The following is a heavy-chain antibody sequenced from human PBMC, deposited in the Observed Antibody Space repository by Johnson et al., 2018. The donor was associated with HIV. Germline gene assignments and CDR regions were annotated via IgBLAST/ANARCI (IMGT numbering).Heavy chain of an antibody. CDR2: VIRNSAGGST. CDR3: STGLGLERSEGNDAFGV. J-gene: IGHJ3*01. Sequence: VQLVESGGGLVQPGGSLRLSCAASGSTFSSYAMHWVRQAPAKGLEWVCRVIRNSAGGSTDYPTPVIGRFSISRDDSKNTLYLQMNNLKTEDAGVYYRSTGLGLERSEGNDAFGVWGQGTKVTVSS. CDR1: GSTFSSYA. D-gene: IGHD3-3*01. V-gene: IGHV3-15*01.